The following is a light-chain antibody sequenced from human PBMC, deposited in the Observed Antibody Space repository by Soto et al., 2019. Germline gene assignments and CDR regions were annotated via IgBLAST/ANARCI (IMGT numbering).Light chain of an antibody. CDR2: GAS. CDR1: QSVSSSS. V-gene: IGKV3-20*01. CDR3: QQYGSSPRT. Sequence: EIVLTQSPGTLSLSPGDRATLSCRASQSVSSSSLAWYQQRPGQAPRLLIYGASIRATGIPGRFSGSGSGTDYTLTISRLEPEDFAVYYCQQYGSSPRTFGQGPEVDIK. J-gene: IGKJ1*01.